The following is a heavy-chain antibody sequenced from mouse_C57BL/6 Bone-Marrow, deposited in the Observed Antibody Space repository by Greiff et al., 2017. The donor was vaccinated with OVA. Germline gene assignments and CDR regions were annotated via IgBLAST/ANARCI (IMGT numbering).Heavy chain of an antibody. V-gene: IGHV5-17*01. CDR3: ARNGYYGNFYFDY. J-gene: IGHJ2*01. CDR2: ISSGSSTI. Sequence: EVHLVESGGGLVKPGGSLKLSCAASGFTFSDYGMHWVRQAPEKGLEWVAYISSGSSTIYYADTVKGRFTISRDNAKNTLFLQMTSLRSEDTAMYYCARNGYYGNFYFDYWGQGTTLTVSS. D-gene: IGHD2-1*01. CDR1: GFTFSDYG.